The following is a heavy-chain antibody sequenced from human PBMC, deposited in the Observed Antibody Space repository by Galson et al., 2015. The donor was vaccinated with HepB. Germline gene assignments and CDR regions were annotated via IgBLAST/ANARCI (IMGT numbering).Heavy chain of an antibody. CDR1: GFTLSSYA. CDR3: ARVHGGWELPDYWGSSDWYNWFDP. Sequence: SLRLSCAASGFTLSSYAMSWVRQAPGKGLEWVSAISGSGGSTNYADSVKGRFTISGDNAKNSLYLQMNSLRAEDTAVYYCARVHGGWELPDYWGSSDWYNWFDPWGQGSLVTVSS. CDR2: ISGSGGST. J-gene: IGHJ5*02. D-gene: IGHD1-26*01. V-gene: IGHV3-23*01.